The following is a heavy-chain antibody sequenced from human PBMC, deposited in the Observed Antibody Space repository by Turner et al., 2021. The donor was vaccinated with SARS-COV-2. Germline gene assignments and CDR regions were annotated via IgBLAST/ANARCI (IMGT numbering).Heavy chain of an antibody. Sequence: VQLVQSGAEVRKPGASVKVSCKASGYTFPRYAMHWVCQAPGQRLEWMGCINAGNGNTKYSQKFQGRVTITRDTSASTAYMELSSLRSEDTAVYYCARDLAYCSSTSCPYYYYYGMDVWGQGTTVTVSS. J-gene: IGHJ6*02. CDR2: INAGNGNT. CDR3: ARDLAYCSSTSCPYYYYYGMDV. CDR1: GYTFPRYA. D-gene: IGHD2-2*01. V-gene: IGHV1-3*01.